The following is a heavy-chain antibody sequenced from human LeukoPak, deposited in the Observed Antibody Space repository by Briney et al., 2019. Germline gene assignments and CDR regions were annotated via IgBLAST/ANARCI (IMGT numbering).Heavy chain of an antibody. CDR1: GGTFSSYA. J-gene: IGHJ6*02. D-gene: IGHD1-7*01. CDR3: AREGGGITGTTEGHYYYGMDV. Sequence: GASVKVSCKASGGTFSSYAISWVRQAPGQGLEWMGGIIPIFDTANYAQKFQGRVTITADESTSTAYMELSSLRSEDTAVYYCAREGGGITGTTEGHYYYGMDVWGQGTTVTVSS. V-gene: IGHV1-69*13. CDR2: IIPIFDTA.